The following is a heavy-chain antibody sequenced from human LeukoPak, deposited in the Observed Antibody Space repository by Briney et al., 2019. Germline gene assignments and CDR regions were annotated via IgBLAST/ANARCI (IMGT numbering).Heavy chain of an antibody. D-gene: IGHD3-10*01. CDR1: GFTFSSYA. Sequence: GGSLRLSCAASGFTFSSYAMHWVRQAPGKGLEWVAVISYDGSNKYYADSVKGRFTISRDNSMNTLYLQMNSLRAEDTAVYYCARAPSLVLWFGEYFDYWGQGTLVTVSS. CDR3: ARAPSLVLWFGEYFDY. V-gene: IGHV3-30*04. CDR2: ISYDGSNK. J-gene: IGHJ4*02.